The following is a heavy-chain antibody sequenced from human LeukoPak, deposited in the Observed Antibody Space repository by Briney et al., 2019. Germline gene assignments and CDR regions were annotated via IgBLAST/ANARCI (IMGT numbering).Heavy chain of an antibody. Sequence: PGGSLRLSCAASGFTFSSYEMNWVRQAPGKGLEWVSYISSSGSTIYYADSVKGRFTISRDNAKNSLYLQMNSLRAEDTAVYYCARDITYYYDSSGYSSSWYFDLWGRGTLVTVSS. CDR3: ARDITYYYDSSGYSSSWYFDL. D-gene: IGHD3-22*01. V-gene: IGHV3-48*03. J-gene: IGHJ2*01. CDR2: ISSSGSTI. CDR1: GFTFSSYE.